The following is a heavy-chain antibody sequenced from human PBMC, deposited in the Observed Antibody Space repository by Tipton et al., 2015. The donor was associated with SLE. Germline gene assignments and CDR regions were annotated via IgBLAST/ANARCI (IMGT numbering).Heavy chain of an antibody. Sequence: TLSLTCTVSGGSISSYYWSWIRQPPGKGLEWIGNIYYSGSTNYNPSLKSRVTMSVDTSKNQFSLKLSSVTAADTAVYYCASGSYSFYFDYWGQGTLVTVSS. CDR3: ASGSYSFYFDY. CDR2: IYYSGST. J-gene: IGHJ4*02. CDR1: GGSISSYY. D-gene: IGHD1-26*01. V-gene: IGHV4-59*07.